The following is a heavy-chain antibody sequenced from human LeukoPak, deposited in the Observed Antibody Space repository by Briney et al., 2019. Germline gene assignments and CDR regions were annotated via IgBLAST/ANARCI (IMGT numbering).Heavy chain of an antibody. CDR2: IDPNSGGT. CDR3: ANWAATIRNFNY. CDR1: GYTFTDDY. D-gene: IGHD5-12*01. Sequence: ASVKVSCKASGYTFTDDYIHWVRQAPGQGLEWMGWIDPNSGGTNFAQKFQGRVTMTTDTSITTAYMELTRLRSDDTAVYYCANWAATIRNFNYWGQGTLVTVSS. V-gene: IGHV1-2*02. J-gene: IGHJ4*02.